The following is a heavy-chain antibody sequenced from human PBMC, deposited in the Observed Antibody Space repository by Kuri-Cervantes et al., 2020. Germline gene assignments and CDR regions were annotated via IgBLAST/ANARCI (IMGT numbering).Heavy chain of an antibody. V-gene: IGHV3-74*01. CDR3: ARGQGGYSSSWHDY. CDR2: TNSDGSST. Sequence: GESLKISCAASGFTISTYWTHWVRQVPGKGPVWVSRTNSDGSSTSYADSVKGRFTISRDNAKNTMYLEMNSLRAEDTAVYYCARGQGGYSSSWHDYWGQGTLVTVSS. D-gene: IGHD6-13*01. J-gene: IGHJ4*02. CDR1: GFTISTYW.